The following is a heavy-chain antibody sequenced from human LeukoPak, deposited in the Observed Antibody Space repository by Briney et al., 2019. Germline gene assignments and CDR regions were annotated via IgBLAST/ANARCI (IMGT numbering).Heavy chain of an antibody. CDR1: GFTFSSYW. V-gene: IGHV3-7*01. J-gene: IGHJ4*02. Sequence: EGSLRLSCAASGFTFSSYWMSWVRQAPGKGLEWVANIKQDGSEKYYVDSVKGRFTISRDNAKNSLYLQMNSLRAEDTAVYYCARDLLYYYDSSGHDYWGQGTLVTVSS. CDR3: ARDLLYYYDSSGHDY. CDR2: IKQDGSEK. D-gene: IGHD3-22*01.